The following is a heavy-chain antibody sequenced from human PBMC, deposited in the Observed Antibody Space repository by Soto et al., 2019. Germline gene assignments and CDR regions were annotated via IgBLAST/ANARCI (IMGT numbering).Heavy chain of an antibody. V-gene: IGHV4-34*01. CDR3: ARTPPTIFGVVIPPFDY. D-gene: IGHD3-3*01. CDR1: GGSFSCYY. CDR2: INHSGST. J-gene: IGHJ4*02. Sequence: SETLSLTCAVYGGSFSCYYWSWIRQPPGKGLEWIGEINHSGSTNYNPSLKSRVTISVDTSKNQFSLKLSSVTAADTAVYYCARTPPTIFGVVIPPFDYWGQGTLVTVSS.